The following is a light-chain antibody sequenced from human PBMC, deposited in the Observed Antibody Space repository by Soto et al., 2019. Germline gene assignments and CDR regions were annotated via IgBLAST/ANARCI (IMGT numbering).Light chain of an antibody. CDR2: GAS. V-gene: IGKV3-15*01. Sequence: EIVMTQSPATLSVSPGERATLSCRASQSIRINVGWYQQRPGQAPRLLIDGASTRATGITARFSGSGYGTEFTLTISSLESEDSAVYYCQQYNSWRQITFGQGTRLEIK. CDR1: QSIRIN. CDR3: QQYNSWRQIT. J-gene: IGKJ5*01.